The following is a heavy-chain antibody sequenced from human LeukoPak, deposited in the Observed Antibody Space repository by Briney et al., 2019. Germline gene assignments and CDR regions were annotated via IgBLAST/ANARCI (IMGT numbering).Heavy chain of an antibody. Sequence: PGGSLRLSCAASGFTLSSYWMHWVRQAPGKGLVWVSLINIDGSNSNYADSVKGRFTISRDNAKNTLYLQMNSLRAEDTAVYYCARGGYAPNDYWGQGTLVTVSS. CDR3: ARGGYAPNDY. D-gene: IGHD2-2*01. CDR1: GFTLSSYW. V-gene: IGHV3-74*01. CDR2: INIDGSNS. J-gene: IGHJ4*02.